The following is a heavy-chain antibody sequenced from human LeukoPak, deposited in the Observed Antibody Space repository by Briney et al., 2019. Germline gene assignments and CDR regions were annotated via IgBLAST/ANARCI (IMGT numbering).Heavy chain of an antibody. CDR2: INPSGGST. Sequence: ASVKVSCKASGYTFTSYYMHWVRQAPGQGLEWMGIINPSGGSTSYAQKFQGRVTMTRDTSTSTVYMELSSLRSEDTAVYYCARGQYYYDSSGHDAFDIWGQGTMVTVSS. CDR3: ARGQYYYDSSGHDAFDI. V-gene: IGHV1-46*01. CDR1: GYTFTSYY. J-gene: IGHJ3*02. D-gene: IGHD3-22*01.